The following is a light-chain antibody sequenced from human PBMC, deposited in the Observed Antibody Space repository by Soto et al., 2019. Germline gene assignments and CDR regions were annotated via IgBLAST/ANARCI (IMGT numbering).Light chain of an antibody. CDR2: QVT. V-gene: IGLV2-14*01. Sequence: QSALTQPASVSGSPGQSITISCTGTSSDVGTRNFVSWYQQHPGKAPKLMIYQVTNRPSGVSNRFSGSKSGNTASLTISGLQAEDEADYYCSSYTSSRAYVFGIGTKVTVL. CDR1: SSDVGTRNF. CDR3: SSYTSSRAYV. J-gene: IGLJ1*01.